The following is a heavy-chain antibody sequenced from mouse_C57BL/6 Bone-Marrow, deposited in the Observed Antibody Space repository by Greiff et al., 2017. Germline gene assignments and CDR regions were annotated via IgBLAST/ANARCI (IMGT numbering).Heavy chain of an antibody. V-gene: IGHV1-39*01. D-gene: IGHD2-4*01. Sequence: EVKLVESGPELVKPGASVKISCKASGYSFTDYNMNWVKQSNGKSLEWIGVINPNYGTTSYNQKFKGKATLTVDQSSSTAYMQLNSLTSEDSAVYYCARESIYYDYLRGAMDYWGQGTSVTVSS. CDR1: GYSFTDYN. CDR2: INPNYGTT. CDR3: ARESIYYDYLRGAMDY. J-gene: IGHJ4*01.